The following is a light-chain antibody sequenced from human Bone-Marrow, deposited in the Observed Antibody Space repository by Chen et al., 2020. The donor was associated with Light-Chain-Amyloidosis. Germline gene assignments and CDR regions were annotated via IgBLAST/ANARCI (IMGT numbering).Light chain of an antibody. J-gene: IGLJ3*02. CDR2: DDS. Sequence: SYVLTQPSSWSVAPGQTATNAGGGNNIGSTSVHWYQQTPGEAPLLVVYDDSDRPSGIPERLSGSNSGNTATLTISRVEAGDEADYYCQVWDRSSDRPVFGGGTKLTVL. CDR3: QVWDRSSDRPV. CDR1: NIGSTS. V-gene: IGLV3-21*02.